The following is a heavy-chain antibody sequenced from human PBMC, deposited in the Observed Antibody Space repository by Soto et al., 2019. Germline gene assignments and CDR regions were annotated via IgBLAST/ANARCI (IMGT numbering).Heavy chain of an antibody. D-gene: IGHD5-18*01. CDR3: ARVRGYSDY. CDR1: GGSFSGYY. J-gene: IGHJ4*02. CDR2: INHSGST. V-gene: IGHV4-34*01. Sequence: SETLSLTCAVYGGSFSGYYWSWIRQPPGKGLEWIGEINHSGSTNYNPSLKSRVTISVDTSKNQFPLKLSSVTAADTAVYYCARVRGYSDYWGQGTLVTVSS.